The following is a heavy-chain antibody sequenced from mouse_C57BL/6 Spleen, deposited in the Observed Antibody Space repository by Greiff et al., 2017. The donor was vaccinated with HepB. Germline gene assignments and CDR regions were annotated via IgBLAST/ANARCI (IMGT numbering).Heavy chain of an antibody. CDR1: GFNIKDDY. D-gene: IGHD2-2*01. CDR2: IDPENGDT. Sequence: VQLQQSGAELVRPGASVKLSCTASGFNIKDDYMHWVKQRPEKGLEWIGWIDPENGDTEYASKFKGKATITADKSSNTAYLQLGSLTSEDTAVYCCTAHYGYYFWGQGTSLTVSS. CDR3: TAHYGYYF. V-gene: IGHV14-4*01. J-gene: IGHJ2*02.